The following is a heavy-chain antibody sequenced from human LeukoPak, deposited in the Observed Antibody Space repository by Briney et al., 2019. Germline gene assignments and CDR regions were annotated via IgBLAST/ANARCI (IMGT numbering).Heavy chain of an antibody. CDR1: GYTLTELS. CDR2: FDPEDGKT. Sequence: GASVKVSCKVSGYTLTELSMHWVRQTPGKWLEWMGGFDPEDGKTIYSQKFQGRVTVTEATSTDTTYMELSSLRSEDTAVYYCATGPHYDFWSGYSFWGQGTLVTVSS. V-gene: IGHV1-24*01. D-gene: IGHD3-3*01. J-gene: IGHJ4*02. CDR3: ATGPHYDFWSGYSF.